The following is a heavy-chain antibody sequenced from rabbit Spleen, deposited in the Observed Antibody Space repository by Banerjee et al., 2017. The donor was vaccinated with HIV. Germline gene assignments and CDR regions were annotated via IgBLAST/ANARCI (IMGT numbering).Heavy chain of an antibody. D-gene: IGHD6-1*01. CDR3: ARVLPGVLVGNFGGGG. V-gene: IGHV1S45*01. CDR2: INAITGKA. J-gene: IGHJ2*01. Sequence: QEQVVESGGGLVQPGGSLKLSCKASGFDFSSYGVSWVRQAPGKGLEWIACINAITGKAVYASGAKGRLTFPKPPSPRGPLKMTGLTAGGPAPSFWARVLPGVLVGNFGGGGRGP. CDR1: GFDFSSYG.